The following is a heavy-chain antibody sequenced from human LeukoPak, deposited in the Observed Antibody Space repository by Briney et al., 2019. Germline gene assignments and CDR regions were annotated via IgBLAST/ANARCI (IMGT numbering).Heavy chain of an antibody. D-gene: IGHD3-10*01. CDR2: IYYSGIT. CDR3: ARLGWLYGSGSMNWFDP. V-gene: IGHV4-39*01. Sequence: SETLSLTCTVSGDSISSNTYYWGWIRQPPGKGLEWIGSIYYSGITYYNPSLTSRVTVSVDTSKNQFSLKLSSMTAADTAVYYCARLGWLYGSGSMNWFDPWGQGTLVTVSS. J-gene: IGHJ5*02. CDR1: GDSISSNTYY.